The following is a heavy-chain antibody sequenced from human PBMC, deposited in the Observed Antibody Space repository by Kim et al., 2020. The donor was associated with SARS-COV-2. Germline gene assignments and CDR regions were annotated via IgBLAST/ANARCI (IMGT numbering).Heavy chain of an antibody. CDR3: ARGYSSSSDFDY. J-gene: IGHJ4*02. D-gene: IGHD6-13*01. CDR2: K. Sequence: KYYANSVKGLYTISRDNPHNKLYLQMNGLRIEDTAVYYCARGYSSSSDFDYWGQGTLVTVSS. V-gene: IGHV3-30*01.